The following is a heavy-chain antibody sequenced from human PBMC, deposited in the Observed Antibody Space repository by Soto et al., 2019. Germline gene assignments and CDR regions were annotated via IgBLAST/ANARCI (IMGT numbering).Heavy chain of an antibody. CDR2: IYYSGNT. Sequence: SETLSLTCTVSGGSTSSDNYWSWIRQPPGKGLEWIGHIYYSGNTDYNPSLKSRLAISIDTSKNQFSLKLSSVTAADTAVYFCAREGGESSDGLYYFDAWGQGSLVTGSS. J-gene: IGHJ4*02. CDR3: AREGGESSDGLYYFDA. V-gene: IGHV4-30-4*01. CDR1: GGSTSSDNY. D-gene: IGHD3-16*01.